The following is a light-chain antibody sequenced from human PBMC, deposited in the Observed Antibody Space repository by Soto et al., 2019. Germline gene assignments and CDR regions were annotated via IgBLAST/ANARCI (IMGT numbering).Light chain of an antibody. CDR2: WAS. CDR3: QQYYSIPYT. J-gene: IGKJ2*01. Sequence: DIVMTQSPDSLAVSLGERATINCKSSQSVLYSSNNRNYLAWYQQKPGQPPKLLIYWASTRESGVPDRFSDSGSGTDFTLTISSLQAEDVAVYYCQQYYSIPYTFGQGTKLEIK. CDR1: QSVLYSSNNRNY. V-gene: IGKV4-1*01.